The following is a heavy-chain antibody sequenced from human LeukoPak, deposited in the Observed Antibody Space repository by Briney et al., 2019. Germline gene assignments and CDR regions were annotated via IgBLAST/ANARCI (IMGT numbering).Heavy chain of an antibody. D-gene: IGHD3-10*01. CDR1: GGSFSGYY. Sequence: LETLSLTCAVYGGSFSGYYWSWIRQPPGKGLEWIGEINHSGSTNYNPSLKSRVTISVDTSKNQFSLNLSSVTAADTALYYCARVYYYSSGSNWFDPWGQGTLVTVSS. CDR3: ARVYYYSSGSNWFDP. CDR2: INHSGST. J-gene: IGHJ5*02. V-gene: IGHV4-34*01.